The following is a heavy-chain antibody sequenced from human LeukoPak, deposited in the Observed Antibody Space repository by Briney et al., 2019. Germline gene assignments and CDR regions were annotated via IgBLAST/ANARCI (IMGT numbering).Heavy chain of an antibody. Sequence: ASVKVSFKASGSTFTSYGISWVRQAPGQGLEWMGRISAYNGNTNYAQKLQGRVTMTTDTSTSTAYMELRSLRSDDTAVYYCARGRYCSSTSCYRRAFDIWGQGTMVTVSS. CDR3: ARGRYCSSTSCYRRAFDI. CDR2: ISAYNGNT. CDR1: GSTFTSYG. D-gene: IGHD2-2*01. V-gene: IGHV1-18*01. J-gene: IGHJ3*02.